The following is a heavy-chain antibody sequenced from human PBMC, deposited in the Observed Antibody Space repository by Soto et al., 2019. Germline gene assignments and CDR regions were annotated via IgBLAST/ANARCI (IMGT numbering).Heavy chain of an antibody. Sequence: QVQLVQSGAEVKKPGSSVKVSCKTSGGTFSNDIITWVRQAPGQGLEWMGRAIPLLDTKNDAQKFQGRVTSTADKPTGTAYMELNRLRSEATAVYYCVRDSPIVRTFSGYDGIDYWGQGTLVTVSS. V-gene: IGHV1-69*08. J-gene: IGHJ4*02. CDR3: VRDSPIVRTFSGYDGIDY. D-gene: IGHD5-12*01. CDR1: GGTFSNDI. CDR2: AIPLLDTK.